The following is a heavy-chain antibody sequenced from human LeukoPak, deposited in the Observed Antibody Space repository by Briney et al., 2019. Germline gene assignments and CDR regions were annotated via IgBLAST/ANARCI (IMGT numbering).Heavy chain of an antibody. CDR3: ARDSIVYCSSTSCYGAYYGMDV. D-gene: IGHD2-2*01. V-gene: IGHV4-4*07. CDR1: GGSISSYY. CDR2: IYTSGST. J-gene: IGHJ6*02. Sequence: SETLSLTCTVSGGSISSYYWSWIRQPAGKGLEWIGRIYTSGSTNYNPSLKSRVTMSVDTSKSQFSLKLSSVTAADTAVYYCARDSIVYCSSTSCYGAYYGMDVWGQGTTVTVSS.